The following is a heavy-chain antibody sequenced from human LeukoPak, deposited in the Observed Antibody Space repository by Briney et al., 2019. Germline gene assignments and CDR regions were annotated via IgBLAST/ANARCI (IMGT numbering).Heavy chain of an antibody. V-gene: IGHV3-11*01. Sequence: GGSLRLSCAASGFTFSDYYMSWIRQAPGKGLEWVSYISSSGSTIYYADSVKGRFTISRDNAKNSLYLQMNSLRAEDTAVYYCASLIAAATKYYYGMDVWGQGTTVTVSS. CDR3: ASLIAAATKYYYGMDV. CDR2: ISSSGSTI. CDR1: GFTFSDYY. D-gene: IGHD6-25*01. J-gene: IGHJ6*02.